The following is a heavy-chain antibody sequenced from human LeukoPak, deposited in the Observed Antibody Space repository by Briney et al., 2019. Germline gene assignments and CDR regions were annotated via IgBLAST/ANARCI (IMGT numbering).Heavy chain of an antibody. CDR2: IRYDGSYT. D-gene: IGHD2-21*01. CDR1: GFTFSSYR. Sequence: PGGSLRLSCAASGFTFSSYRMHWVRQAPGKGLEWVAFIRYDGSYTYYADSVKGRFTISRDNSKNTLFLQMNSLRTEDTAVYYCAKDRVIIAYYYYYMHVWGKGTTVTVSS. CDR3: AKDRVIIAYYYYYMHV. J-gene: IGHJ6*03. V-gene: IGHV3-30*02.